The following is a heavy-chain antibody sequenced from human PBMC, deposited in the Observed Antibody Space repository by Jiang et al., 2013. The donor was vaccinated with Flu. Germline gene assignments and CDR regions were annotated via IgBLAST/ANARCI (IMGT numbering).Heavy chain of an antibody. D-gene: IGHD3-10*01. V-gene: IGHV3-74*01. CDR3: ARDWYGSIDF. CDR2: ITGDESDT. Sequence: VARITGDESDTVYADSVRGRFTVSRDSAKNILYLQMNSLTVEDTAVYYCARDWYGSIDFWGRGILVSVSS. J-gene: IGHJ4*02.